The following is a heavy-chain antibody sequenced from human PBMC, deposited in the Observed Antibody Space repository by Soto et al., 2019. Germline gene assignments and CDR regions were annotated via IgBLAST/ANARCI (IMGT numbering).Heavy chain of an antibody. CDR3: ARQRGYCIITSCYRGGEWYWDYYYYYGMDV. D-gene: IGHD2-2*01. Sequence: ASVKVSCKASGYTFTSYYMNWVRQAPGQGLEWLGIINPSGGYTTYAQRFLGRVTMTSDTSTSTVHMELGSLTSEDTAVYYCARQRGYCIITSCYRGGEWYWDYYYYYGMDVWGQGTTVTVSS. V-gene: IGHV1-46*01. CDR2: INPSGGYT. CDR1: GYTFTSYY. J-gene: IGHJ6*02.